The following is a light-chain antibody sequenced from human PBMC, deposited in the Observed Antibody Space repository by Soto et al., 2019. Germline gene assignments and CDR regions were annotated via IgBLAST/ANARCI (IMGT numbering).Light chain of an antibody. CDR2: EDT. CDR1: NSDVGSYNL. Sequence: QSALTQPASVSGSPGQSITISCTGTNSDVGSYNLVSWYQHHPGEAPKLMIYEDTKRPSGVSNRFSASKSGNTASLTVSGLQAEDEADYYCCSYVNDNNVLFGGGTKVTVL. CDR3: CSYVNDNNVL. J-gene: IGLJ2*01. V-gene: IGLV2-23*01.